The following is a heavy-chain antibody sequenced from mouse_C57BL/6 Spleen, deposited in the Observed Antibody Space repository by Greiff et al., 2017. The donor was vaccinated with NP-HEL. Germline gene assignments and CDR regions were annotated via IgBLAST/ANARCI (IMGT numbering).Heavy chain of an antibody. CDR2: IDPENGDT. Sequence: EVQLQQSGAELVRPGASVKLSCTASGFNIKDDYMHWVKQRPEQGLEWIGWIDPENGDTEYASKFQGKATITADTSSNTAYLPLSSLTSEDTAVYYCTPYYYGSSHWYFDVWGTGTTVTVSS. J-gene: IGHJ1*03. CDR3: TPYYYGSSHWYFDV. V-gene: IGHV14-4*01. CDR1: GFNIKDDY. D-gene: IGHD1-1*01.